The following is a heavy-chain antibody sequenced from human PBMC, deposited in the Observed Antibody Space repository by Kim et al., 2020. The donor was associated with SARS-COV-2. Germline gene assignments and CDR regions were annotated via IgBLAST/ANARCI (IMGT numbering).Heavy chain of an antibody. J-gene: IGHJ6*02. CDR3: ARGLLEATGYYYYYYGMDV. CDR2: ISAYNGNT. V-gene: IGHV1-18*01. CDR1: GYTFTSYG. D-gene: IGHD1-1*01. Sequence: ASVKVSCKASGYTFTSYGISWVRQTPGQGLEWMGWISAYNGNTNYAQKLQGRVTVTTDTSTSTAYMELRSLRSDDTAVYYCARGLLEATGYYYYYYGMDVGGQGTTVTVSS.